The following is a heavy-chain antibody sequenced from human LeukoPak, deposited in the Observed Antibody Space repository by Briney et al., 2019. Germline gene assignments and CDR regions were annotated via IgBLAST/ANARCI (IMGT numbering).Heavy chain of an antibody. V-gene: IGHV3-64D*09. CDR2: INTNGGTT. CDR3: VKGRSEQWVRLPFDI. CDR1: GFTFSSYT. J-gene: IGHJ3*02. Sequence: PGGSLRLSCSASGFTFSSYTMHWVRQAPGKGLEYVSSINTNGGTTYYADSLRGRFTISRDNSKNTLYLEMTSLRAEDTALYYCVKGRSEQWVRLPFDIWGQGTMVTVSS. D-gene: IGHD1-26*01.